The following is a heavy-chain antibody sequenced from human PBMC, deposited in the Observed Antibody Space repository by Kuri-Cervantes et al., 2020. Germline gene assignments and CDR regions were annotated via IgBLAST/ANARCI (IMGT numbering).Heavy chain of an antibody. CDR1: GFTFSSYA. D-gene: IGHD5-12*01. CDR3: AREKGFTSGYDY. Sequence: GESLKISCAASGFTFSSYAMHWVRQAPGKGLEWVAVISYDGSTQHYADSVKGRFAISRDTSKNTLFLHLNSLRPEDTALYYCAREKGFTSGYDYWGQGTLVTVSS. V-gene: IGHV3-30*09. CDR2: ISYDGSTQ. J-gene: IGHJ4*02.